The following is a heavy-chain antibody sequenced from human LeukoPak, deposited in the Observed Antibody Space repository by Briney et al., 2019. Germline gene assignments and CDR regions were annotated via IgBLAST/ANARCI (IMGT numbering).Heavy chain of an antibody. CDR3: AREAGYYDILTGPIDAFDI. V-gene: IGHV3-7*01. Sequence: GGSLRVSCAASGFTFSSYWMSWVRQAPGKGLEWVANIKQDGSEKYHVDSVKGRFTISRDNAKNSLYLQMNSLRAEDTAVYYCAREAGYYDILTGPIDAFDIWGQGTMVTVSS. CDR2: IKQDGSEK. J-gene: IGHJ3*02. D-gene: IGHD3-9*01. CDR1: GFTFSSYW.